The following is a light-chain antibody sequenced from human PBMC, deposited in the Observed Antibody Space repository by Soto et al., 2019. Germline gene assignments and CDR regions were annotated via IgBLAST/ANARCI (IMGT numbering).Light chain of an antibody. V-gene: IGLV2-14*01. J-gene: IGLJ1*01. CDR2: DVS. CDR1: SSDVGGYNY. Sequence: QSALTQPASVSGSPGQSITISCTGTSSDVGGYNYVSWYQQHPGKAPNVMIYDVSNRPSGVSNRFSGSKSGNTASLTISGLQAQEEADYYCNSYTSSSTLPYVFGTGTKRTVL. CDR3: NSYTSSSTLPYV.